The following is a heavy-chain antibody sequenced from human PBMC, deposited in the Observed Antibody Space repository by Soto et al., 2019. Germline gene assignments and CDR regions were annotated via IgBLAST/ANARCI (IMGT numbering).Heavy chain of an antibody. D-gene: IGHD1-1*01. V-gene: IGHV1-69*04. CDR2: IIPILGIA. CDR3: ARDAGTTGTIRPVWFDP. Sequence: SVKVSCKASGGTFSSYTISWVRQAPGQGLEWMGRIIPILGIANYAQKFQGRVTITADKSTSTAYMELSSLRSEDTAVYYCARDAGTTGTIRPVWFDPWGQGTLVTVSS. J-gene: IGHJ5*02. CDR1: GGTFSSYT.